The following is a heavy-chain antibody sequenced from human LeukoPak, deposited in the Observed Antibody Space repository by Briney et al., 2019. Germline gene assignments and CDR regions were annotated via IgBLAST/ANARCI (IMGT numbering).Heavy chain of an antibody. D-gene: IGHD3-10*01. J-gene: IGHJ4*02. CDR1: GGSFQSFY. CDR2: IDHIGRT. CDR3: ARVRPPGVLDY. Sequence: SETLSLTCAVYGGSFQSFYWTWVRQFPGRGLEWIGEIDHIGRTKYNPSLKSRVTISVDTSKNQFSLKLSSVTAADTAVYYCARVRPPGVLDYWGQGTLVTVSS. V-gene: IGHV4-34*01.